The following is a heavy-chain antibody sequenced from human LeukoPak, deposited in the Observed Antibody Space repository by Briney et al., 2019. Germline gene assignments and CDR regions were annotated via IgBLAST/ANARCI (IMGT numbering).Heavy chain of an antibody. CDR2: IYSGGST. CDR3: ARVGREDFWSGYFDP. V-gene: IGHV3-53*01. CDR1: GFTVSSNY. J-gene: IGHJ5*02. Sequence: GGSLRLSCAASGFTVSSNYMSWVRQAPGKGLEWVSVIYSGGSTYYADSVKGRFTISRDHSKNTLYLQMNSLRAEDTAVYYCARVGREDFWSGYFDPWGQGTLVTVSS. D-gene: IGHD3-3*01.